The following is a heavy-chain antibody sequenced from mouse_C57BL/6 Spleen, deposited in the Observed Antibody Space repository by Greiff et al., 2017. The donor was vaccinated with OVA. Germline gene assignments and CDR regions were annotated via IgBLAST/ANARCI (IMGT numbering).Heavy chain of an antibody. CDR3: ARSAYYDYDDGGYFDY. CDR2: IWTGGGT. V-gene: IGHV2-9-1*01. D-gene: IGHD2-4*01. J-gene: IGHJ2*01. CDR1: GFSLTSYA. Sequence: QVQLKESGPGLVAPSQSLSITCTVSGFSLTSYAISWVRQPPGKGLEWLGVIWTGGGTNYNSALKSRLSISKDNSKSQVFLKMNSLQTDDTARYYCARSAYYDYDDGGYFDYWGQGTTLTVSS.